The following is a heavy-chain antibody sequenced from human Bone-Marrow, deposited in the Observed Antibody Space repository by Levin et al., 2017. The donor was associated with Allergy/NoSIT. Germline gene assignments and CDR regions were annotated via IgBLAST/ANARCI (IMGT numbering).Heavy chain of an antibody. CDR2: ISDTGTNT. D-gene: IGHD3-10*01. V-gene: IGHV3-23*01. CDR3: AKTTGVYSSVFFVN. Sequence: PSETLSLTCAAAGFSFNASIMTWVRQAPGTGLEWVSTISDTGTNTYYADSVKGRFTISRDNSKNTLFLRMNSLRAEDTALYYCAKTTGVYSSVFFVNWGQGALVTVSS. J-gene: IGHJ4*02. CDR1: GFSFNASI.